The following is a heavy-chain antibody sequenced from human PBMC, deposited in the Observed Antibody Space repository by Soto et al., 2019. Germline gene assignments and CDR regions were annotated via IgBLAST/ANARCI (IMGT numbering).Heavy chain of an antibody. CDR1: GYSFTSYW. D-gene: IGHD3-3*01. Sequence: EVQLVQSGAEVKKPGESLRISCKGSGYSFTSYWISWVRQMPGKGLEWMGRIDPSDSYTNYSPSFQGHVTISADKSISTAYLQWSSLKASDTAMYYCARHDYDFWSGPPLYFDYWGQGTLVTVSS. CDR3: ARHDYDFWSGPPLYFDY. V-gene: IGHV5-10-1*03. J-gene: IGHJ4*02. CDR2: IDPSDSYT.